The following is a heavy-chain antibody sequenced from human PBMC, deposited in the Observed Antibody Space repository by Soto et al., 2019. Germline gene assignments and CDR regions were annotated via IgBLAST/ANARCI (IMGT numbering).Heavy chain of an antibody. CDR3: AKDRGSLYVMSEFDH. Sequence: EVQLVESGGGLVQPGRSLRLSCVGSGFTFDEYAMNWVRQAPGKGLEWVAGISWNSDSIGYGDSVKGRFTISRDNAKNSLYLQMNSLRAEDTALYYCAKDRGSLYVMSEFDHWGQGTLVSVSS. CDR1: GFTFDEYA. J-gene: IGHJ4*02. CDR2: ISWNSDSI. V-gene: IGHV3-9*01. D-gene: IGHD3-10*02.